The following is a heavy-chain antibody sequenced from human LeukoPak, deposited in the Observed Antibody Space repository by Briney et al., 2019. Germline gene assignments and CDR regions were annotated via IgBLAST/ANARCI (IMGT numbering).Heavy chain of an antibody. J-gene: IGHJ4*02. Sequence: SGGSLRLSCAASEFTFSSYWMHWVRQAPGKGLVWVSRINSDGSTTTYADSVKGRFTISRDNAKNTLYLQMNSLRAEDTAIYYCTRGGVDYWGQGTLVTVSS. CDR2: INSDGSTT. V-gene: IGHV3-74*01. D-gene: IGHD3-10*01. CDR3: TRGGVDY. CDR1: EFTFSSYW.